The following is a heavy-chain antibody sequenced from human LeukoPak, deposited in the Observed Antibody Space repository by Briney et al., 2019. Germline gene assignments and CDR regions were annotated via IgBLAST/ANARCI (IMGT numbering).Heavy chain of an antibody. CDR1: VGTFSSYA. V-gene: IGHV1-69*04. CDR3: AVGSGSYYNPGGWFDP. D-gene: IGHD3-10*01. Sequence: ASVKVSCKASVGTFSSYAISWVRQAPGQGLEWMRRIIPILGIANYAQKFQGRVTITADKSTSTAYMELSSLRSEDTAVYYCAVGSGSYYNPGGWFDPWGQGTLVTVSS. CDR2: IIPILGIA. J-gene: IGHJ5*02.